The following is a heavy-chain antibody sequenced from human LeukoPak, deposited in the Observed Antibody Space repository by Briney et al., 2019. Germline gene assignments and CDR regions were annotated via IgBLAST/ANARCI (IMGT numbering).Heavy chain of an antibody. D-gene: IGHD6-13*01. CDR3: ARKRHSSSWYRGWRYFDY. CDR2: ISSSGSTI. Sequence: GGSLRLSCAASGFTFSSYEMNWVRQAPGKGLEWVSYISSSGSTIYYADSVKGRFTISRDNAKNSLYLQMNSLRAEDTAVYYCARKRHSSSWYRGWRYFDYWGQGTLVTVSS. V-gene: IGHV3-48*03. J-gene: IGHJ4*02. CDR1: GFTFSSYE.